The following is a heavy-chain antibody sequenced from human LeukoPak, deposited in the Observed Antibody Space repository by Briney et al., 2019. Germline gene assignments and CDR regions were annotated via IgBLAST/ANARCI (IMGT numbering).Heavy chain of an antibody. CDR3: ARDGRRIVGATLEGMDV. CDR2: IIPIFGTA. D-gene: IGHD1-26*01. Sequence: GASVKVSCKASGGTFSSYAISWVRQAPGQGLEWMGGIIPIFGTANYAQKFQGRVTITADESTSTAYMELSSLRSEDTAVYYCARDGRRIVGATLEGMDVWGQGTTVTVSS. CDR1: GGTFSSYA. J-gene: IGHJ6*02. V-gene: IGHV1-69*13.